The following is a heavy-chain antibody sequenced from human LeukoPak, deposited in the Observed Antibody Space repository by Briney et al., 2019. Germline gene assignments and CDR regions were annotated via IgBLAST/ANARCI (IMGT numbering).Heavy chain of an antibody. Sequence: PSQTLSLTCTVSGGSISSGSYYWSWIRQPAGKGLEWIGRIYTSGSTNYNPSLKSRVTISVDTSKNQFSLKLSSVTAADTAVYYCARGRGVVVVAARRHAFDIWGQGTMVTVSS. D-gene: IGHD2-15*01. CDR3: ARGRGVVVVAARRHAFDI. CDR1: GGSISSGSYY. V-gene: IGHV4-61*02. CDR2: IYTSGST. J-gene: IGHJ3*02.